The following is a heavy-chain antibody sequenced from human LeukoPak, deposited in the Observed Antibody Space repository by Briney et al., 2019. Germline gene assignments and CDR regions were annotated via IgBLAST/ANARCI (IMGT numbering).Heavy chain of an antibody. CDR2: TYYRSKWYH. V-gene: IGHV6-1*01. CDR1: GDSVSSNSAS. D-gene: IGHD3-9*01. Sequence: SQTLSLTCAISGDSVSSNSASWNWIRQSPSRGLEWLGKTYYRSKWYHDYAVSVKSRITINPDTSKNQFSLKLSSVTAADTAVYYCARQYSDILTGYHRGELYWYFDLWGRGTLVTVSS. J-gene: IGHJ2*01. CDR3: ARQYSDILTGYHRGELYWYFDL.